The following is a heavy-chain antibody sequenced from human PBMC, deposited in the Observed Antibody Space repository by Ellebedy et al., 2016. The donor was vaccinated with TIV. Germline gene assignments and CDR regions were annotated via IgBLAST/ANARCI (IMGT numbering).Heavy chain of an antibody. J-gene: IGHJ6*03. Sequence: SETLSLTXTVSAGSISSSSYYWGWIRQPPGKGLEWIGIIYYSGSTYYNPSLKSRVTISVDTSKNQFSLKLSSVTAADTAVYYCARLSSIFGVVILGDYYYYYMDVWGKGTTVTVS. V-gene: IGHV4-39*01. CDR1: AGSISSSSYY. CDR3: ARLSSIFGVVILGDYYYYYMDV. CDR2: IYYSGST. D-gene: IGHD3-3*01.